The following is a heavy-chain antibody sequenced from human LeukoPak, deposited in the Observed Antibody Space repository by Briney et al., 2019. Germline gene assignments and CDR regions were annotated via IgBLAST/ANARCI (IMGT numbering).Heavy chain of an antibody. CDR2: IYYSGST. J-gene: IGHJ5*02. Sequence: SETLSLTCTVSGGSISSYYWSWIRQPPGKGLEWIGYIYYSGSTNYNPSLKSRVTISVDTSKNQFSLKLSSVTAADTAVYYCARERGGNDLSVFDPWGQGTLVTVSS. CDR3: ARERGGNDLSVFDP. CDR1: GGSISSYY. V-gene: IGHV4-59*01. D-gene: IGHD4-23*01.